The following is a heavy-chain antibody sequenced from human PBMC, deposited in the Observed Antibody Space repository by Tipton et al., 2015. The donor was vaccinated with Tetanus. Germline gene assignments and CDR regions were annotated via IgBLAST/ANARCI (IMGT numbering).Heavy chain of an antibody. V-gene: IGHV4-4*07. CDR3: ARDKRLADRTPFDM. Sequence: LRLSCTVSGGSIDSFYWTWLRQPAGEPLEWIGRIYPTGNTKYNPSLMSRVAMSVDMSRNQFSLRLNSVTSADTAVYYCARDKRLADRTPFDMWGLGTLVTVSS. CDR2: IYPTGNT. J-gene: IGHJ3*02. CDR1: GGSIDSFY. D-gene: IGHD6-6*01.